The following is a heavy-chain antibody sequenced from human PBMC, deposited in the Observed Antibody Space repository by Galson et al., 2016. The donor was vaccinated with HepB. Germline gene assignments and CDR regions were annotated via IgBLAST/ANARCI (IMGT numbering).Heavy chain of an antibody. D-gene: IGHD2-15*01. CDR2: INHSGST. CDR1: GGSFSGYY. J-gene: IGHJ4*02. V-gene: IGHV4-34*01. Sequence: ETLSLTCAVYGGSFSGYYWSWIRQPPGKGLEWVGEINHSGSTNYNPSLKSRVTISVDTSKNQFSLKLSSVTAADTAVYYCARGRGRTYYFDYWGQGTLVTVSS. CDR3: ARGRGRTYYFDY.